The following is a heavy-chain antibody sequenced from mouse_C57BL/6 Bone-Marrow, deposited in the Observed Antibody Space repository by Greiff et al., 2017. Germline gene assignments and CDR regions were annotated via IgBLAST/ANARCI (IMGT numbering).Heavy chain of an antibody. Sequence: VQLQQPGAELVRPGASVKLSCTASGFNIKDDYMHWVKQRPEQGLEWIGWIDPVNGDTEYASKFQGKATITADTSSNTAYLQLSSLTSEDTAVYYCTTITTVVADWYFDVWGTGTTVTVSS. V-gene: IGHV14-4*01. CDR1: GFNIKDDY. CDR2: IDPVNGDT. CDR3: TTITTVVADWYFDV. J-gene: IGHJ1*03. D-gene: IGHD1-1*01.